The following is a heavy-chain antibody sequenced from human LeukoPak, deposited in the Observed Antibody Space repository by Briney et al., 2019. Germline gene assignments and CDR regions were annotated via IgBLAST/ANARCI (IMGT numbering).Heavy chain of an antibody. CDR1: GFTFSDNY. D-gene: IGHD6-19*01. CDR3: AKAYSSGWYVFDY. CDR2: IRYDGSNK. Sequence: PGGSLRLSCAASGFTFSDNYMTWVRRAPGKGLERVAFIRYDGSNKYYADSVKGRFTISRDNSKNTLYLQMNSLRAEDTAVYYCAKAYSSGWYVFDYWGQGTLVTVSS. J-gene: IGHJ4*02. V-gene: IGHV3-30*02.